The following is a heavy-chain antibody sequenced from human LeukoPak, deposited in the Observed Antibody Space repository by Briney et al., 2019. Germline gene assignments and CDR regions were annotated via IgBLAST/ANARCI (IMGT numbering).Heavy chain of an antibody. D-gene: IGHD3-10*01. V-gene: IGHV4-39*01. CDR1: GGSVSSTYYY. J-gene: IGHJ4*02. CDR3: ARRSGSGSPFYFDY. Sequence: PSETLSLTCTVSGGSVSSTYYYWGWIRQPPGKGLEWIGNIYNSGRTYYNPSLKSRVTISVDTSKNQFSLKLSSVTAADTAVYYCARRSGSGSPFYFDYWGQGTLVSVSS. CDR2: IYNSGRT.